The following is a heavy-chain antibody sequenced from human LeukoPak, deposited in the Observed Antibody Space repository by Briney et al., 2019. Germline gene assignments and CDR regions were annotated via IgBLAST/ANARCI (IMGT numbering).Heavy chain of an antibody. CDR2: IYHSGST. Sequence: SETLSLTCAVSGGSISSGGYSWSWIRQPPGKGLEWIGYIYHSGSTYYNPSHKSRVTISVDRSKNQFSLKLSSVTAADTAVYYCARVGVGATGGFDYWGQGTLVTVSS. J-gene: IGHJ4*02. V-gene: IGHV4-30-2*01. CDR3: ARVGVGATGGFDY. CDR1: GGSISSGGYS. D-gene: IGHD1-26*01.